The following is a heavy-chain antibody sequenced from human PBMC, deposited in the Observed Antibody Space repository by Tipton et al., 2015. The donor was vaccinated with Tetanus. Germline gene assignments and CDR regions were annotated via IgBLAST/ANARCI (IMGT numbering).Heavy chain of an antibody. J-gene: IGHJ4*02. Sequence: SLRLSCAASGFTFSTNAMPWVRQAPGKGLEWVSSISSTTRYTDYADSVKGRFTISRDNAKNSVYLQMNSLRVEDTALYYCASGSSLDYWGQGTQVTVSS. CDR1: GFTFSTNA. V-gene: IGHV3-21*06. CDR2: ISSTTRYT. D-gene: IGHD3-10*01. CDR3: ASGSSLDY.